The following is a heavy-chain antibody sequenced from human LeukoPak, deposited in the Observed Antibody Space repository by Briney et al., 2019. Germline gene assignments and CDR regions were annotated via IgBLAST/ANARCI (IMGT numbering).Heavy chain of an antibody. CDR3: AKDTGYSGYDSPYYYYYGMDV. CDR1: GFTFDDYA. Sequence: GGSLRLSCAASGFTFDDYAMQWVRHAPGKGPEWVSGISWNSGSIDYADSVKGRFTISRDNAKTSLYLQMNSLRAEDTALYYCAKDTGYSGYDSPYYYYYGMDVWGQGTTVTVSS. CDR2: ISWNSGSI. J-gene: IGHJ6*02. V-gene: IGHV3-9*01. D-gene: IGHD5-12*01.